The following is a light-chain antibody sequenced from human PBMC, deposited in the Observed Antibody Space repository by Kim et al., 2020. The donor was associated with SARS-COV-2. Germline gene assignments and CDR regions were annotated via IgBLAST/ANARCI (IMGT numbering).Light chain of an antibody. CDR1: QSVRSSY. Sequence: SLSPGERATLSCRASQSVRSSYLAWYQQKPGQAPRLLIFGASSRATGIPDRFSGSGSGTDFTLTISRLAPEDFAVYYCQQYGSSYTFGQGTKLEIK. J-gene: IGKJ2*01. CDR2: GAS. CDR3: QQYGSSYT. V-gene: IGKV3-20*01.